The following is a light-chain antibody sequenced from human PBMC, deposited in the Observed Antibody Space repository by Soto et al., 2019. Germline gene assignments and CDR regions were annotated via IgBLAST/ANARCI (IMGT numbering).Light chain of an antibody. CDR2: DVS. CDR3: CSYAGSNTLV. Sequence: QLVLTQPRSVSGSPGQSVTISCTGTSSDVGGYDYVSWYQQHPGKAPKFMVYDVSKRPSGVPDRFSGSKSGNTASLTISGLQAEDEADYYCCSYAGSNTLVFGGGTQLTVL. J-gene: IGLJ7*01. V-gene: IGLV2-11*01. CDR1: SSDVGGYDY.